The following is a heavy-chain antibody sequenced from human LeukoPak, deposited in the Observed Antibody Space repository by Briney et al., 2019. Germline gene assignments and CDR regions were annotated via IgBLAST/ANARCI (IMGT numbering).Heavy chain of an antibody. CDR3: ARVPYYDFWSGNDY. CDR2: IYYSGST. CDR1: GGSISSSSYY. V-gene: IGHV4-39*06. J-gene: IGHJ4*02. Sequence: SETLSLTCTVSGGSISSSSYYWGWIRQPPGKGLEGIGSIYYSGSTYCNPSLKSRVTISVDTSKNQFALKLSSVTAADTAVYYCARVPYYDFWSGNDYWGQGTLVTVSS. D-gene: IGHD3-3*01.